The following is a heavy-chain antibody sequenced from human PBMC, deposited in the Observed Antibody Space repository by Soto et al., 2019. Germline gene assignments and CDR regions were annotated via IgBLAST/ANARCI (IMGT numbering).Heavy chain of an antibody. Sequence: QVQLVQSGAEVRKPGASVKVSCKASGYPFSSQGIIWVRQAPGQGLEWMGWISGYNGNAKYAQRFQGRVTMTTDTSTSTVYMDLRSLGSDDSAVYYCAREGSYGWYDCWGQGTLVTVSS. CDR3: AREGSYGWYDC. CDR1: GYPFSSQG. CDR2: ISGYNGNA. D-gene: IGHD2-15*01. V-gene: IGHV1-18*01. J-gene: IGHJ5*01.